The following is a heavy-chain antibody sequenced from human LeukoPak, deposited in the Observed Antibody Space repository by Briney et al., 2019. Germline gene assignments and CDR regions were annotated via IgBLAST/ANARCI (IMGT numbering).Heavy chain of an antibody. D-gene: IGHD3-10*01. CDR2: IYTSGTT. J-gene: IGHJ4*02. Sequence: SETLSLTCTASGGSISSYYWSWIRQPAGKGLEWIGRIYTSGTTNYNPSLKSRVTMLVDTSKNQLSLRLSSVTAADTAVYYCARVRGVTETLYYFDYWGQGTLVTVSS. CDR3: ARVRGVTETLYYFDY. CDR1: GGSISSYY. V-gene: IGHV4-4*07.